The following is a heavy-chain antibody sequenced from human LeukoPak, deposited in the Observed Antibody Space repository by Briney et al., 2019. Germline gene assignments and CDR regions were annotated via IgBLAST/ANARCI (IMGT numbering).Heavy chain of an antibody. V-gene: IGHV1-2*02. CDR1: GYTFTGYY. CDR2: INPNSGGT. J-gene: IGHJ3*02. CDR3: ARTIFRNNAFDI. D-gene: IGHD3-9*01. Sequence: ASVKVSCNASGYTFTGYYMHWVRQAPGQGLEWMGWINPNSGGTNYAQKFQGRVTMTRDTSISTAYMELSRLRSDDTAVYYCARTIFRNNAFDIWGQGTMVTVPS.